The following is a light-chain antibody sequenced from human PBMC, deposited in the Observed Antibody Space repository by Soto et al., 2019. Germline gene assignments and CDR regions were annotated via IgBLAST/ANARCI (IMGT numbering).Light chain of an antibody. Sequence: DIQMTQSPSTLSASVGYRVTITCRASRIVSTSLAWYQKKPVKAPKLLIFDASSLESGVPSRFSGSGSGTEITLTISGLQPDDFATYFCQQYKSYAPTFGQGTKVDIK. J-gene: IGKJ1*01. V-gene: IGKV1-5*01. CDR2: DAS. CDR1: RIVSTS. CDR3: QQYKSYAPT.